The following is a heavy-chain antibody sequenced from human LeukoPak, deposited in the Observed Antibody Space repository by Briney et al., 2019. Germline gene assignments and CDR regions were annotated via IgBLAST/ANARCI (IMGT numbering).Heavy chain of an antibody. CDR3: AREIDGSEDV. CDR2: IYHSGST. J-gene: IGHJ6*02. CDR1: GGSVSSGSYY. V-gene: IGHV4-30-2*01. Sequence: SETLSLTCTVSGGSVSSGSYYWSWIRQPPGKGLEWIGYIYHSGSTYYNPSLKSRVTISVDRSKNQFSLKLSSVTAADTAVYYCAREIDGSEDVWGQGTTVTVSS. D-gene: IGHD5-24*01.